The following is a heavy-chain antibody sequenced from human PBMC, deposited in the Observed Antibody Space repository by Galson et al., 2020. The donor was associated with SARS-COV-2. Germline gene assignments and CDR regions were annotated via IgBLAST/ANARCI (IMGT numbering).Heavy chain of an antibody. Sequence: GESLKISCAASGFTFSSYAMSWVRQAPGKGLEWVSAISGSGGSTYYADSVKGRFTISRDNSKNTLYLQMNSLRAEDTAVYYCAKEGLYGDYDYFDYWGQGTLVTVSS. J-gene: IGHJ4*02. V-gene: IGHV3-23*01. CDR2: ISGSGGST. D-gene: IGHD4-17*01. CDR3: AKEGLYGDYDYFDY. CDR1: GFTFSSYA.